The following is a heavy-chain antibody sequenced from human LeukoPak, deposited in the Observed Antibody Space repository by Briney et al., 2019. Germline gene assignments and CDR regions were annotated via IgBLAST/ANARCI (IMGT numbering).Heavy chain of an antibody. CDR2: IYYSGST. CDR3: ARGRILGAIAY. D-gene: IGHD1-26*01. Sequence: SQTLSLTCTVSGGSISSGDYYWSWIRQPPGKGLEWIGYIYYSGSTYYNPSLQSRVTISVDTSKNQFSLKLCSVTAADTAVYYCARGRILGAIAYWGQGTLVTVSS. J-gene: IGHJ4*02. CDR1: GGSISSGDYY. V-gene: IGHV4-30-4*01.